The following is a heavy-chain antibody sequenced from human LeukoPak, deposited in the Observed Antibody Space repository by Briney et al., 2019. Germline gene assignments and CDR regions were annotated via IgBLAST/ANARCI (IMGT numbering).Heavy chain of an antibody. J-gene: IGHJ6*03. D-gene: IGHD2-15*01. Sequence: SETLSLTCTVSGGSISSYYWSWIRQPPGKGLEWIGYIYYSGGTNYNPSPKSRVTISVDTSKNQFSLKLSSVTAADTAVYYCARVSCSGGSCHMANYYYYMDVWGKGTTVTISS. V-gene: IGHV4-59*01. CDR3: ARVSCSGGSCHMANYYYYMDV. CDR1: GGSISSYY. CDR2: IYYSGGT.